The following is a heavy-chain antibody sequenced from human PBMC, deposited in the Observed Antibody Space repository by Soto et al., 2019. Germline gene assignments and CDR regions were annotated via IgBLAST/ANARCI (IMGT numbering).Heavy chain of an antibody. CDR2: ISSSGSTA. Sequence: GGSLRLSCAASGFTFSSYSMNWVRQAPGKGLEWISYISSSGSTAYYASSVEGRFTISRDNANNSVYLQMDSLRAEDTALYYCTRAAWFPYLSFYWGQGALVTVSS. CDR1: GFTFSSYS. V-gene: IGHV3-48*04. D-gene: IGHD3-10*01. J-gene: IGHJ4*02. CDR3: TRAAWFPYLSFY.